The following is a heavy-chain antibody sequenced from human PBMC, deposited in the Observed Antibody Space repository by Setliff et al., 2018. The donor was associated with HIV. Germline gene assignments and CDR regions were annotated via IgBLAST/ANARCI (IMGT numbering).Heavy chain of an antibody. CDR1: GYTFSGDY. D-gene: IGHD2-8*02. CDR3: ARDNTVWSCDH. J-gene: IGHJ4*02. V-gene: IGHV1-2*02. Sequence: ASVKVSCKASGYTFSGDYIHWVRQAPGQGLEWMGWINPNSADTNYAQKFQGRVTMTRDTSINTAYMELSRLRSDDTAVYYCARDNTVWSCDHWGQGTLVTSPQ. CDR2: INPNSADT.